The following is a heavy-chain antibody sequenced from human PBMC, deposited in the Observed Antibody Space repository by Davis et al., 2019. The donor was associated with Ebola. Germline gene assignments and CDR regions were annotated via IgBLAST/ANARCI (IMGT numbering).Heavy chain of an antibody. D-gene: IGHD2-2*01. CDR2: ISSSSSYI. CDR1: GFTFSSYS. V-gene: IGHV3-21*01. J-gene: IGHJ3*02. Sequence: GESLKISCAASGFTFSSYSMNWVRQAPGKGLEWVSSISSSSSYIYYADSVKGRFTISRDNAKNSLYLQMNSLRAEDTAVYYCARDTRIVVPAAMGAFDIWGQGTMVTVSS. CDR3: ARDTRIVVPAAMGAFDI.